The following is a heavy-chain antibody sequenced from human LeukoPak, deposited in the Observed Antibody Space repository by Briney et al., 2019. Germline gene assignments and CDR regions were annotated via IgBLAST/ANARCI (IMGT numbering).Heavy chain of an antibody. J-gene: IGHJ4*02. V-gene: IGHV4-59*08. D-gene: IGHD4-17*01. CDR3: ARLTGDYGYFDY. CDR2: IYYSGST. CDR1: GGSISSYY. Sequence: SETLSLTCTVSGGSISSYYWSWIRQPPGKGLEWIGYIYYSGSTNYNPSLKSRVTISVDTSKNQFSLKLSSVTAADTAVYYCARLTGDYGYFDYWGQGTLVTASS.